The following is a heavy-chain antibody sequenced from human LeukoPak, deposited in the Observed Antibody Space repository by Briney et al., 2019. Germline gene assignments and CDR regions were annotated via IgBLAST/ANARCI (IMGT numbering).Heavy chain of an antibody. CDR3: ARGNIRVLMVYASYFSA. J-gene: IGHJ4*02. CDR2: IIPIFGTA. D-gene: IGHD2-8*01. CDR1: GGTFSSYA. Sequence: GASVKVSCKASGGTFSSYAISWVRQAPGQGLEWMGGIIPIFGTANYAQKFQGRVTITADKSTSTAYMELSSLRSEDTAVYYCARGNIRVLMVYASYFSAWGQGTLVTVSS. V-gene: IGHV1-69*06.